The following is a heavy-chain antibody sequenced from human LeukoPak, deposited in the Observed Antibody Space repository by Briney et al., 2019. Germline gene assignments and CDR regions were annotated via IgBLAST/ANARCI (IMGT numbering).Heavy chain of an antibody. J-gene: IGHJ4*02. CDR2: ISGSGDIT. CDR3: AKEYTSGWVPFDY. Sequence: GGSLRLSCAASGFTFTKYAMSWVRQAPGKGLEWVSAISGSGDITHYADSVKGRFTFSRDNSKNTLFLQMNSLRAEDTALYYCAKEYTSGWVPFDYWGQGTLVTVSS. V-gene: IGHV3-23*01. CDR1: GFTFTKYA. D-gene: IGHD6-19*01.